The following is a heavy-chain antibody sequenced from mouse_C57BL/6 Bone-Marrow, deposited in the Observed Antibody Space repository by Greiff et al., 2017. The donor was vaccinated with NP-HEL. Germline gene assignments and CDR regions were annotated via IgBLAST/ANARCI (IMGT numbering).Heavy chain of an antibody. CDR3: ARGGWLLGAMDY. Sequence: VQLQQSDAELVKPGASVKISCKVSGYTFTDHTIHWMKQRPEQGLEWIGSIYPRDGSTQYNEKFKGKATLTADTSSSTAYMQLNSLTSEDSAVYFCARGGWLLGAMDYWGQGTSVTVSS. CDR2: IYPRDGST. D-gene: IGHD2-3*01. V-gene: IGHV1-78*01. J-gene: IGHJ4*01. CDR1: GYTFTDHT.